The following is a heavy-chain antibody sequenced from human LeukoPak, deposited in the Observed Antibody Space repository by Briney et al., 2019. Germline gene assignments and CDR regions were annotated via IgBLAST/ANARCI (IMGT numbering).Heavy chain of an antibody. Sequence: GASLILSCAASGFTFSSYAMHWVRQAPGKGLEWVAVISYDGSNKYYADSVKGRFTISRDNSKNTLYLQMNSLRAEDTAVYYCARVSAYCSSTSCYYYYGMDVWARDHGHRLL. CDR3: ARVSAYCSSTSCYYYYGMDV. CDR1: GFTFSSYA. D-gene: IGHD2-2*01. J-gene: IGHJ6*01. CDR2: ISYDGSNK. V-gene: IGHV3-30*04.